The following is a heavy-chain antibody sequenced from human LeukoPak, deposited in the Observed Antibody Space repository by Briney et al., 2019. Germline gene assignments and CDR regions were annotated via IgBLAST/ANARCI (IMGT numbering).Heavy chain of an antibody. D-gene: IGHD6-19*01. J-gene: IGHJ3*02. V-gene: IGHV3-21*01. Sequence: GGSLRLSCAASGFTFSSYSMNWVRQAPGKGLEWVSSISSSSSYIYYADSVKGRFTISRDNAKNSLYLQMNSLRAEDTAVYYCARDFPYEAVAGHCAFDIWGQGTMVTVSS. CDR3: ARDFPYEAVAGHCAFDI. CDR2: ISSSSSYI. CDR1: GFTFSSYS.